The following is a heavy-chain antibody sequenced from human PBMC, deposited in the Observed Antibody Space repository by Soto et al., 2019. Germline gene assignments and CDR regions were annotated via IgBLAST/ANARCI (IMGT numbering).Heavy chain of an antibody. CDR1: GVSISSSTDY. J-gene: IGHJ3*02. CDR3: ARASSGWYGWEAFDI. V-gene: IGHV4-39*07. D-gene: IGHD6-19*01. Sequence: PSETLSLTCTVSGVSISSSTDYWGWIRQSPGKGLEWLGTIFYSGSTYYNPSLRSRVTISVDTSKNQFSLKLSSVTAADTAVYYCARASSGWYGWEAFDIWGQGTMVTVSS. CDR2: IFYSGST.